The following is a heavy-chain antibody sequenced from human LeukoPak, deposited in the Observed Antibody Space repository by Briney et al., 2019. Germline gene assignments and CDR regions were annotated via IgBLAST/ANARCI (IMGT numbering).Heavy chain of an antibody. CDR3: ARDGVAVAGVGY. V-gene: IGHV3-53*01. D-gene: IGHD6-19*01. J-gene: IGHJ4*02. CDR2: IYSGGST. Sequence: GGSLRLSCAASGFTVSSNYMAWVRQAPGKGLEWVSVIYSGGSTYYADSVKGRFTISRDNSKNTLYLQMNSLRAEDTAVYYCARDGVAVAGVGYWGQGTLVTVSS. CDR1: GFTVSSNY.